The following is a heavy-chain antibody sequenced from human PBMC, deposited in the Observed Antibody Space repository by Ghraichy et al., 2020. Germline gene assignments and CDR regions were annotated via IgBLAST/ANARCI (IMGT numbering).Heavy chain of an antibody. Sequence: SETLSLTCAVYGGSFSGYYWSWIRQPPGKGLEWIGEINHSGSTNYNPSLKSRVTISVDTSKNQFSLKLSSVTAADTAVYYCARGVGGSGSYYIHYYYYGMDVWGQGTTVTVSS. CDR3: ARGVGGSGSYYIHYYYYGMDV. J-gene: IGHJ6*02. V-gene: IGHV4-34*01. D-gene: IGHD3-10*01. CDR2: INHSGST. CDR1: GGSFSGYY.